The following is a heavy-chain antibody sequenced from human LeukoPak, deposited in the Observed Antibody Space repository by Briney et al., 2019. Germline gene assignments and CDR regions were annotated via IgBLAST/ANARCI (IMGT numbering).Heavy chain of an antibody. D-gene: IGHD3-16*01. CDR1: GFTFSSYA. V-gene: IGHV3-23*01. CDR3: AKDSRAMITFRFDP. Sequence: GGSLRLSCAASGFTFSSYAISWVRQAPGKGLEWVSVISGSGGSTYYADSVKGRFTVSRDYSKNTLYLQMNSLRAEDTPIYYCAKDSRAMITFRFDPWGQGTLVTVSS. J-gene: IGHJ5*02. CDR2: ISGSGGST.